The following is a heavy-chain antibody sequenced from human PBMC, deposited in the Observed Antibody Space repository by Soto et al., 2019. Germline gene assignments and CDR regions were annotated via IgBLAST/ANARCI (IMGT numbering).Heavy chain of an antibody. CDR2: ISSSSSTI. Sequence: EVQLVESGGGLVQPGGSLRLSCAASGFTFSSYSMNWVRQAPGKGLEWVSYISSSSSTIYYADSVKGRFTISRDNAKNSLYLQMNSLRDEDTAVYYCARDGPTYYDFWSGPDYWGQGTLVTVSS. CDR1: GFTFSSYS. V-gene: IGHV3-48*02. J-gene: IGHJ4*02. D-gene: IGHD3-3*01. CDR3: ARDGPTYYDFWSGPDY.